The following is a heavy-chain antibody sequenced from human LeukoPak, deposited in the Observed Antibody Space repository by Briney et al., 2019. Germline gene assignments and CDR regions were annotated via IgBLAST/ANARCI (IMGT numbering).Heavy chain of an antibody. D-gene: IGHD6-19*01. CDR3: ARSYSSGWYGGGTYYYYYYGVDV. Sequence: PSETLSLTCTVSGGSISSSSYYWGWIRQPPGKGLEWIGSIYYSGRTYYNPSLKSRVTISVDTSKNQFSLTLSSVTAADTAVYYCARSYSSGWYGGGTYYYYYYGVDVWGQGTTVTVSS. CDR2: IYYSGRT. V-gene: IGHV4-39*01. CDR1: GGSISSSSYY. J-gene: IGHJ6*02.